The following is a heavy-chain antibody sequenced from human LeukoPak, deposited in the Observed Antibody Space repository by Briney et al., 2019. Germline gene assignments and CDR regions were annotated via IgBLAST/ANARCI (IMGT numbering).Heavy chain of an antibody. Sequence: PSETLSLTCTVSGGSITSSSYYWGWLRQPPGKGPEWIGEIYYSGSTYYNPSLESRVTMSLDTSKNQFTLKVTSGTAADTAVYYCARQATIIIVPAAFRDWGQGSLVTVSS. D-gene: IGHD2-2*01. V-gene: IGHV4-39*01. CDR1: GGSITSSSYY. J-gene: IGHJ1*01. CDR3: ARQATIIIVPAAFRD. CDR2: IYYSGST.